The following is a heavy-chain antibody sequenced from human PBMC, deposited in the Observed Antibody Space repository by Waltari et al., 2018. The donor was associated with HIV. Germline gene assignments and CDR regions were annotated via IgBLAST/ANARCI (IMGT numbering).Heavy chain of an antibody. V-gene: IGHV4-39*01. J-gene: IGHJ4*02. Sequence: QLQLQESGPGLVKPSATLSLTCPVSGGSISDTTYYWRWIRQPPGKGLEWVGSIYYSGSTYYNPSLKSRVTISVDTSKSQFSLRLTSVTAADAALYYCARLHSSGWYFDHWGQGTLVTVSS. CDR1: GGSISDTTYY. D-gene: IGHD6-19*01. CDR3: ARLHSSGWYFDH. CDR2: IYYSGST.